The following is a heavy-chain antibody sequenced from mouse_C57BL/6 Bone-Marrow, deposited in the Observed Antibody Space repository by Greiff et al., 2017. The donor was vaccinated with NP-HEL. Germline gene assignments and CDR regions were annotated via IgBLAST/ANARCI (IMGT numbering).Heavy chain of an antibody. CDR2: IYPRSGNT. V-gene: IGHV1-81*01. CDR1: GYTFTSYG. CDR3: GRFWTWFAY. J-gene: IGHJ3*01. Sequence: QVQLKESGAELARPGASVKLSCKASGYTFTSYGISWVKQRPGQGLEWIGEIYPRSGNTYYNEKFKGKATLTADKSSSTAYMGRRSLTSEDSAVYFFGRFWTWFAYWGQGTLVTVSA.